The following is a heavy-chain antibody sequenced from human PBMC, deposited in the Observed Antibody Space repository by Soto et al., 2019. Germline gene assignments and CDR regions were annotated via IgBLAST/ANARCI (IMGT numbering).Heavy chain of an antibody. D-gene: IGHD1-26*01. CDR3: ARDPRIDGRYNWFGP. J-gene: IGHJ5*02. Sequence: ASVKVSCKASGYTFTSYAMHWVRQAPGQRVEWLGWINAGDGNTKYSQNFQGRVTITRDTSASTIYMELSSLRSEDTAVYYCARDPRIDGRYNWFGPWGQGTLGTVSS. CDR1: GYTFTSYA. CDR2: INAGDGNT. V-gene: IGHV1-3*01.